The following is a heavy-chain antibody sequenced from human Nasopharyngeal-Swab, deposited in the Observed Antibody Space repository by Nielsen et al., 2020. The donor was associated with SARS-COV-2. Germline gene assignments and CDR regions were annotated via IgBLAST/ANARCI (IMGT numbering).Heavy chain of an antibody. CDR1: GFTFSDYY. D-gene: IGHD6-13*01. Sequence: GGSLRLSCVGAGFTFSDYYMSWIRQAPGKGLEWVSYISDSGTTMYADSVKGRFTISRDNARKSVYLQLNSLRAEDTAVYYCARGPRSSRFDPWGQGSLVTVSS. V-gene: IGHV3-11*01. CDR2: ISDSGTTM. J-gene: IGHJ5*02. CDR3: ARGPRSSRFDP.